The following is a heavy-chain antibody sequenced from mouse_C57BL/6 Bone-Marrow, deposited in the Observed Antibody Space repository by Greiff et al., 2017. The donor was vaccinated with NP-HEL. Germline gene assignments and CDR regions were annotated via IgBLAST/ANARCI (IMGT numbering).Heavy chain of an antibody. Sequence: EVQRVESGPGLVKPSQSLSLTCSVTGYSITSGYYWNWIRQFPGNKLEWMGYISYDGSNNYNPSLKNRISITRDTSKNQFFLKLNSVTTEDTATYYCARDYSNYVGWYFDVWGTGTTVTVSS. CDR2: ISYDGSN. J-gene: IGHJ1*03. D-gene: IGHD2-5*01. V-gene: IGHV3-6*01. CDR1: GYSITSGYY. CDR3: ARDYSNYVGWYFDV.